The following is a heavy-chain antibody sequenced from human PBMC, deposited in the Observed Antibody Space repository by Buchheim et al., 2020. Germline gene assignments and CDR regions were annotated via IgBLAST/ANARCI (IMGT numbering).Heavy chain of an antibody. CDR3: AKDVALLVRVGYYYGMDV. CDR2: ISYDGSNK. CDR1: GFTFSSYG. Sequence: QVQLVESGGGVVQPGRSLRLSCAASGFTFSSYGMHWVRQAPGKGLEWVAVISYDGSNKYYADSVKGRFTISRDNSKNTLYLQMNSLRAEDTAVYYCAKDVALLVRVGYYYGMDVWGQGTT. V-gene: IGHV3-30*18. D-gene: IGHD3-10*01. J-gene: IGHJ6*02.